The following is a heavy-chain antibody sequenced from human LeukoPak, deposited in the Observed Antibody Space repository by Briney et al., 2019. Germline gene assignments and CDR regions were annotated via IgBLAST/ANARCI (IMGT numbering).Heavy chain of an antibody. V-gene: IGHV3-23*01. D-gene: IGHD4-23*01. J-gene: IGHJ4*02. Sequence: GGSLRLSCAASGFTFSRYAMSWVRQAPGKGLEWVSAISGSGGSRYYADSVKGRFTISRDNSKNTLYLQMNSLRAEDTAVYYCAKDQYGGNPQYYFDYWGQGTLVTVSS. CDR3: AKDQYGGNPQYYFDY. CDR2: ISGSGGSR. CDR1: GFTFSRYA.